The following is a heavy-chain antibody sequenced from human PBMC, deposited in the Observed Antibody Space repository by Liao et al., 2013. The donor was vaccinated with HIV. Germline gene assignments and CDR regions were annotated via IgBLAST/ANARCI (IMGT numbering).Heavy chain of an antibody. V-gene: IGHV4-59*12. CDR1: GGSIGWFL. J-gene: IGHJ4*02. Sequence: QFQLQESGPGLVKPSETLSLTCTVSGGSIGWFLLELAPTVPREGLEFIGYVFHTGETTYSSSLQSRVTISIDWTQNQFSLRLRSTSAADTAVYYCARLPRGQLVHAYFGSWGQGTLVTVAS. D-gene: IGHD5-24*01. CDR2: VFHTGET. CDR3: ARLPRGQLVHAYFGS.